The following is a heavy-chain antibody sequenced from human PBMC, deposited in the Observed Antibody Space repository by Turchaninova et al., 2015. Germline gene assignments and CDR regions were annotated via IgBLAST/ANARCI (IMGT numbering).Heavy chain of an antibody. CDR2: IYWDDDK. J-gene: IGHJ4*02. V-gene: IGHV2-5*02. D-gene: IGHD5-12*01. CDR3: AHRRYGYSFGWDY. Sequence: QITLKESGPTLAKPTQTLTLTSTLPGFSHSTSGVGVGWIRQPPGTALEWLSLIYWDDDKRYSPSLKNRLTITKDTSKTQVVLTMTSMDPVDTATYYCAHRRYGYSFGWDYWGQGTPVTVSS. CDR1: GFSHSTSGVG.